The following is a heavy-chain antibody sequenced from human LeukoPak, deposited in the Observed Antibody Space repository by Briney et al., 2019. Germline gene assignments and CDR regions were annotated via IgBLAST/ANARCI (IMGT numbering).Heavy chain of an antibody. CDR3: ARVGSSGWYRYFDY. CDR2: IYYSGST. J-gene: IGHJ4*02. V-gene: IGHV4-59*01. CDR1: GGSISSYY. Sequence: PSETLSLTCTVSGGSISSYYWSGIRQPPGKGLEWIGYIYYSGSTNYNPSLKSRVTISVDTSKNQFSLKLSSVTAADTAVYYCARVGSSGWYRYFDYWGQGTLVTVSS. D-gene: IGHD6-19*01.